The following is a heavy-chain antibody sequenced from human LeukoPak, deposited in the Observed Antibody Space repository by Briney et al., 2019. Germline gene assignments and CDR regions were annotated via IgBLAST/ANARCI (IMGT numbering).Heavy chain of an antibody. CDR1: GASISSGGYY. D-gene: IGHD3-16*01. CDR2: IYYSGST. Sequence: SEILSLTCSVSGASISSGGYYWSWIRQLPGKGLEWIGYIYYSGSTYYNPSLKSRVTISVDTSKNQFSLKLSSVTAADTAVYYCARTSRIIITFGGVAYFDYWGQGALVTVSS. CDR3: ARTSRIIITFGGVAYFDY. J-gene: IGHJ4*02. V-gene: IGHV4-31*03.